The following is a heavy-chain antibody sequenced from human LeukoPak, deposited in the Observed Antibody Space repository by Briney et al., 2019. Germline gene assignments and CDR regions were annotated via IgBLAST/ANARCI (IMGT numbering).Heavy chain of an antibody. CDR1: GFTVSSNY. CDR3: ARGTTYYYDSSGYYVPAPSYYFDY. D-gene: IGHD3-22*01. CDR2: IYSGGST. J-gene: IGHJ4*02. Sequence: PGGSLRLSCAASGFTVSSNYMSWVRQAPGKGLEWVSVIYSGGSTYYADSVKGRFTISRHNSKNTLYLQMDSLRAEDTAVYYCARGTTYYYDSSGYYVPAPSYYFDYWGQGTLVTVSS. V-gene: IGHV3-53*04.